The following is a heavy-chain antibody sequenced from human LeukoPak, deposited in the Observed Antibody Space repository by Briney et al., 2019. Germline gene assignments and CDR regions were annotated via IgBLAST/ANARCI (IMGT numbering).Heavy chain of an antibody. CDR3: AMGGNHYYDSSREDY. Sequence: SETLSLTCTVSGGSISSSSHYWGWIRQPPGKGLEWIGSIYYSGSTYYNPSLKSRVTISVDTSKNQFSLKLSSVTAADTAVYYCAMGGNHYYDSSREDYWGQGTLVTVSS. D-gene: IGHD3-22*01. CDR2: IYYSGST. V-gene: IGHV4-39*01. CDR1: GGSISSSSHY. J-gene: IGHJ4*02.